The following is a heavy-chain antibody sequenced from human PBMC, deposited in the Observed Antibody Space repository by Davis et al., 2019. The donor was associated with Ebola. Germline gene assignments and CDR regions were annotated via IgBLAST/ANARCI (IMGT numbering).Heavy chain of an antibody. CDR1: GGSFGGYY. Sequence: SETLSLTCAVYGGSFGGYYWSWIRQPPGKGLEWIGEIMHSGGTNYNASLRSRVTILVDTSKNQFSLKLRYVTAADTAVYYCARGLRSITIFGVVEGGGWFDPWGQGTLVTVSS. CDR3: ARGLRSITIFGVVEGGGWFDP. CDR2: IMHSGGT. D-gene: IGHD3-3*01. V-gene: IGHV4-34*01. J-gene: IGHJ5*02.